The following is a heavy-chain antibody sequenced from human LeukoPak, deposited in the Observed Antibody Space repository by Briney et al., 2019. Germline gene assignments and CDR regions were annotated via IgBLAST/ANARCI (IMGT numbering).Heavy chain of an antibody. J-gene: IGHJ3*02. D-gene: IGHD1-26*01. CDR1: GFTFDDYG. CDR3: ARDTEDSGSYYFDAFDI. CDR2: ISSSSSYI. V-gene: IGHV3-21*01. Sequence: GGSLRLSCAASGFTFDDYGMSWVRQAPGKGLEWVSSISSSSSYIYYADSVKGRFTVSRDNAKNSLYLQMNSLRAEDTAVYYCARDTEDSGSYYFDAFDIWGQGTMVTVSS.